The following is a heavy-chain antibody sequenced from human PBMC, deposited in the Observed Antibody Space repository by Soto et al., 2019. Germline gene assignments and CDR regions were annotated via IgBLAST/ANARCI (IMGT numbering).Heavy chain of an antibody. CDR1: GYSFTSYW. Sequence: GDSLKISCKGSGYSFTSYWIGWVRQMPGKGLEWMGIIYPGDSDTRYSPSFQGQVTISADKSISTAYLQWSSLKASDTAMYYCARRHHGVVLPPDLQASRHGIDVCGQGSTVTVS. CDR3: ARRHHGVVLPPDLQASRHGIDV. J-gene: IGHJ6*02. V-gene: IGHV5-51*01. D-gene: IGHD2-2*01. CDR2: IYPGDSDT.